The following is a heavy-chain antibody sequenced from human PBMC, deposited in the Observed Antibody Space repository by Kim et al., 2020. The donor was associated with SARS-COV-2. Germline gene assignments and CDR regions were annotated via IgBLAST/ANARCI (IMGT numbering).Heavy chain of an antibody. Sequence: ADPAKGRLIISRDHSKNTLYLQMNSLRAEDTAVYYCATVVFYYDAGYFKNWGQGTLVIVSS. V-gene: IGHV3-66*01. CDR3: ATVVFYYDAGYFKN. J-gene: IGHJ1*01. D-gene: IGHD3-22*01.